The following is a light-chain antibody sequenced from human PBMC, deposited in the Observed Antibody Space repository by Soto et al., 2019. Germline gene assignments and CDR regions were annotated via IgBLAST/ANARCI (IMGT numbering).Light chain of an antibody. CDR1: QSISSW. Sequence: DIQMTQSPSTLSASVGDRVTITCRASQSISSWLAWYQQKPGKAPKLLIYDVSSLQSGAPSRFSGSGSGTEFPFIIGRLQPHDFETYYCQQYDSYPRTFGQWTKVDIK. CDR2: DVS. CDR3: QQYDSYPRT. V-gene: IGKV1-5*01. J-gene: IGKJ1*01.